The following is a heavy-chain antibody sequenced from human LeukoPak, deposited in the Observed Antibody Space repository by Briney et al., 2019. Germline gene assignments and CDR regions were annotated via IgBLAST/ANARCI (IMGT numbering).Heavy chain of an antibody. CDR1: GYPFIDYY. V-gene: IGHV1-2*02. D-gene: IGHD2-15*01. CDR2: INPNTGDT. Sequence: GASVKVSCKASGYPFIDYYLHWVRQAPGQGLEGMGCINPNTGDTNSAQNFQGRVIMTRDTSITTAYMELSRLKSGDTALYYCASKGAGHCYDASCMGSFDLWGQGTTVAVSS. J-gene: IGHJ3*01. CDR3: ASKGAGHCYDASCMGSFDL.